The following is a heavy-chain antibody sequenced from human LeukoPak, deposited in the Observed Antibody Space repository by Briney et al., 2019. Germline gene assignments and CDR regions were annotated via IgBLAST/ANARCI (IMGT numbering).Heavy chain of an antibody. CDR3: ARSGDSGWYSPWDY. Sequence: ASVKVSCKASGGTFSSYAISWVRQAPGQGLGWMGGIIPIFGTANYAQKFQGRVTITADESTSTAYMELSSLRSEDTAVYYCARSGDSGWYSPWDYWGQGTLVTVSS. CDR2: IIPIFGTA. J-gene: IGHJ4*02. D-gene: IGHD6-19*01. CDR1: GGTFSSYA. V-gene: IGHV1-69*01.